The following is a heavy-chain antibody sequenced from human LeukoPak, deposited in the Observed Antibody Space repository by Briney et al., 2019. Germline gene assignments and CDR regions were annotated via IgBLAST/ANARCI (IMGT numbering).Heavy chain of an antibody. CDR2: LYTSGST. CDR1: GGSISSGSYY. Sequence: SSETLSLTCTVSGGSISSGSYYWNWIRQPAGKGLEWIGRLYTSGSTNYNPSLKSRVIISVDKSKNQFSLRLTSVTAADTAVYYCASNGWYSLDYWGQGTLVTVSS. D-gene: IGHD6-19*01. J-gene: IGHJ4*02. V-gene: IGHV4-61*02. CDR3: ASNGWYSLDY.